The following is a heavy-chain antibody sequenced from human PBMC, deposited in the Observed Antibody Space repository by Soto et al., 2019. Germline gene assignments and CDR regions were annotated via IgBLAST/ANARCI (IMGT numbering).Heavy chain of an antibody. J-gene: IGHJ6*02. V-gene: IGHV3-33*01. CDR2: ILNDGSNR. CDR1: GFTFSNYG. Sequence: QVQLVESGGGVVQPGRSLRLSCAASGFTFSNYGMHWVRQAPGKGLEWVAVILNDGSNRYHADSVKDRFTISRDNSKNTLYLQMNSLRAEDTAVYHCARDDEYSGNGMDVWGQGTTVTVS. D-gene: IGHD3-10*01. CDR3: ARDDEYSGNGMDV.